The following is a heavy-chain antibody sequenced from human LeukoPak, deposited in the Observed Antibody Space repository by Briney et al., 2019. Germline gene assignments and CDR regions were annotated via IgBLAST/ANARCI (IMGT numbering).Heavy chain of an antibody. V-gene: IGHV3-7*03. D-gene: IGHD3-3*01. CDR3: ARDIGHGDYDFWSGYYVSEKDYYYYGMDV. J-gene: IGHJ6*02. CDR1: GLTFSSYW. Sequence: GGSLRLSCAASGLTFSSYWMSWVRQAPGKGLEWVANIKQDGSEKYYVDSVKGRFTISRDNAKNSLYLQMNSLRAEDTAVYYCARDIGHGDYDFWSGYYVSEKDYYYYGMDVWGQGTTVTVSS. CDR2: IKQDGSEK.